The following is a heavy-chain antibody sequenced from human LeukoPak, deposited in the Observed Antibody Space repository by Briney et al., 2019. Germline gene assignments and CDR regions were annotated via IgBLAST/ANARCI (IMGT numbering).Heavy chain of an antibody. CDR1: GFTFSSYW. CDR2: IEQDGSEK. J-gene: IGHJ6*02. CDR3: ARGWLALYYYYYGMDV. V-gene: IGHV3-7*01. D-gene: IGHD3-9*01. Sequence: GSLRLSCAASGFTFSSYWMSWVRQAPGKGLEWVANIEQDGSEKYYVDSVKGRFTISRDNAKNSLYLQMNSLRAEDTAVYYCARGWLALYYYYYGMDVWGQGTTVTVSS.